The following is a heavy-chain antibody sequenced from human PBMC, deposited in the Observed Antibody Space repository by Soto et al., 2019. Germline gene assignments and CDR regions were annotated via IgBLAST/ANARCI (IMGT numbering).Heavy chain of an antibody. CDR2: ISSSSSVI. Sequence: HPGGSLRLSCATSGFILSDCAMNWFRQAPGKGLEWVSYISSSSSVIDYADSVKGRFTVSRDNARNSLYLQMNSLRAEDTAVYYCARDLSWGSNWYYYMDVWGKGTTVTVS. CDR3: ARDLSWGSNWYYYMDV. D-gene: IGHD7-27*01. V-gene: IGHV3-48*01. CDR1: GFILSDCA. J-gene: IGHJ6*03.